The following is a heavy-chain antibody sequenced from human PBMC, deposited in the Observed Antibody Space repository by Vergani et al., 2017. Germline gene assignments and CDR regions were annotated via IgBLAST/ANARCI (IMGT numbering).Heavy chain of an antibody. CDR3: ATGHCSSTSCYTSEGYYYYYGMDV. Sequence: VQLVESGGGLVKPGGSLRLSCAASGFTFSSYGMHWVRQAPGKGLEWVAVISYDGSNKYYADSVKGRFTISRDNSKNTLYLQMNSLRAEDTAVYYCATGHCSSTSCYTSEGYYYYYGMDVWGQGTTVTVSS. D-gene: IGHD2-2*02. V-gene: IGHV3-30*03. J-gene: IGHJ6*02. CDR1: GFTFSSYG. CDR2: ISYDGSNK.